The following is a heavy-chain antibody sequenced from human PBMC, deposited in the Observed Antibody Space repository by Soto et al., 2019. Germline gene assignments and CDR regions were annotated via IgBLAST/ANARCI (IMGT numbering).Heavy chain of an antibody. D-gene: IGHD4-4*01. CDR1: GLTFSGYD. V-gene: IGHV3-48*02. Sequence: EVQLVESGGDLVQPGGSLRLSCAAAGLTFSGYDMNWVRQAPGKGLEWVSYISSSSSTIYYADSVRGRFTISRDNAKNSLYLQMDSLRDEDTAVCYCAREATVTDNWFDPWGQGTLVTVSS. CDR2: ISSSSSTI. J-gene: IGHJ5*02. CDR3: AREATVTDNWFDP.